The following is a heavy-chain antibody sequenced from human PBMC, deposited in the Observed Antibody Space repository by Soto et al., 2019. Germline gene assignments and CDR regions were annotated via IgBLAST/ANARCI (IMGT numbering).Heavy chain of an antibody. D-gene: IGHD5-18*01. CDR3: ARGAAGTAMFDS. V-gene: IGHV4-59*01. Sequence: SSETLSLTCTVYAGSTRSYYWTWIRQPPGKGLEWLGYILSSGSTFYNPSPRSRVTISIHTSTSQFSLQLTSVTAADTAVYYCARGAAGTAMFDSWGQGTLVNVSS. CDR2: ILSSGST. J-gene: IGHJ4*02. CDR1: AGSTRSYY.